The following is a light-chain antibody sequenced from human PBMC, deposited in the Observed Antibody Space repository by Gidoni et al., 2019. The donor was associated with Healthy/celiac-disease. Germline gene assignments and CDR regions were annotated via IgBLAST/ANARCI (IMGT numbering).Light chain of an antibody. V-gene: IGLV1-44*01. CDR2: RNN. J-gene: IGLJ3*02. CDR3: ATWDDSLNGPV. CDR1: SSNIGSNT. Sequence: QSVLTQPPSSSGTPGQRVTISCSGSSSNIGSNTVNWYQHLPGTAPKVLIYRNNQRPSGVPDRFYGSKSGTSGSLAISGLQSEDEAEDYCATWDDSLNGPVFGGGTKLTVL.